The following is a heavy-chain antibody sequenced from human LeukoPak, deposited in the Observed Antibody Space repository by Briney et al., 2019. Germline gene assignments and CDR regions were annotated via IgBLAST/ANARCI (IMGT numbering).Heavy chain of an antibody. D-gene: IGHD2-21*02. V-gene: IGHV3-23*01. CDR1: GFTFSSYA. CDR3: AKPPRVVVVTAFDS. J-gene: IGHJ4*02. Sequence: GGSLRLSCATSGFTFSSYAMTWVRQAPGKGLEWVSSITGSGSSTYYADSVKGRFTISRDNSKNTLYVQMNSLRAEDTAVYFCAKPPRVVVVTAFDSWGQGTLVTVSS. CDR2: ITGSGSST.